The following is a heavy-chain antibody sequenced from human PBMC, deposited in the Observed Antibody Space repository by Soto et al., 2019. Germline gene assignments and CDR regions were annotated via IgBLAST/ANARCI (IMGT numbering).Heavy chain of an antibody. D-gene: IGHD2-2*01. Sequence: ASVKVSCKASGYTFTSYYMHWVRQAPGQGLEWMGMINPSGGSTSYAQKFQGRVTMTRDTSTSTVYMELSSLRSEDTAVYYCATRGYCSSTSCYVFDYWGQGTLVTVSS. CDR2: INPSGGST. CDR3: ATRGYCSSTSCYVFDY. CDR1: GYTFTSYY. J-gene: IGHJ4*02. V-gene: IGHV1-46*01.